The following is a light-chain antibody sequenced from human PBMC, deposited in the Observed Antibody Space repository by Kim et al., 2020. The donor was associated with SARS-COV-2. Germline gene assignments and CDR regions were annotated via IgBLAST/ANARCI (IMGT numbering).Light chain of an antibody. V-gene: IGKV3-20*01. Sequence: IVLTQSPDTLSLSPGERATLPCRASQGVSAIYLAWYQQKPGRAPRLLIYGPSTRASGIPDRFSGSGSGTDFTLTISRLEPEDCAEYYCQKHDGSLYTFGQGTKL. CDR2: GPS. CDR1: QGVSAIY. J-gene: IGKJ2*01. CDR3: QKHDGSLYT.